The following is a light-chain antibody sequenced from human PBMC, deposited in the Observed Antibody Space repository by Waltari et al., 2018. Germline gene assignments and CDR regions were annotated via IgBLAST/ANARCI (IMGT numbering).Light chain of an antibody. J-gene: IGLJ3*02. CDR1: SGSLSTTSY. CDR2: KAN. V-gene: IGLV8-61*01. Sequence: QTVVTQEPSLSVSPGGTVTLTCALSSGSLSTTSYATWYQQPPGQAPRPPVYKANARSAGVPDRFSGSILGNTAALTITGAQADDESDYYCALYMGSGIWVFGGGTRLTVL. CDR3: ALYMGSGIWV.